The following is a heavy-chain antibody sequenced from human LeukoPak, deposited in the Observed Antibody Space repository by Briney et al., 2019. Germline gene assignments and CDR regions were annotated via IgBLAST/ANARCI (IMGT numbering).Heavy chain of an antibody. CDR1: GFTFTSSA. CDR2: IVVGSGNT. CDR3: AARFGELPEPDNAFDI. J-gene: IGHJ3*02. D-gene: IGHD3-10*01. Sequence: GPELKKPGTSVKVSCKASGFTFTSSAMQWVRQARGQRLEWIGWIVVGSGNTNYAQKFQERVTITRDMSTSTAYMELSSLRSEDTAVYYCAARFGELPEPDNAFDIWGQGTMVTVSS. V-gene: IGHV1-58*02.